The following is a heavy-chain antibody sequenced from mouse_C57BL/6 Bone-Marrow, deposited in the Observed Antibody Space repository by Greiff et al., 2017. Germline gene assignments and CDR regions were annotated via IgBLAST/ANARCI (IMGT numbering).Heavy chain of an antibody. CDR2: IRNKANNHAT. V-gene: IGHV6-6*01. D-gene: IGHD1-1*01. J-gene: IGHJ1*03. CDR1: GFTFSDAW. Sequence: EVKLVESGGGLVQPGGSMKLSCAASGFTFSDAWMDWVRQSPEKGLEWVAEIRNKANNHATYYAESVKGRFTISRDDSKSSVYLQMNSLRAEDTGIYYCTRRSTVVALYWYFDVWGTGTTVTVSS. CDR3: TRRSTVVALYWYFDV.